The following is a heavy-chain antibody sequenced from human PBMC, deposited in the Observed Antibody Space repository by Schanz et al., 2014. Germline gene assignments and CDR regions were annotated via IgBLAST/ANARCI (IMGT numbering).Heavy chain of an antibody. J-gene: IGHJ3*02. CDR3: ARRDNYLSAFDI. CDR1: GDSISSESFY. V-gene: IGHV4-39*01. D-gene: IGHD4-4*01. CDR2: RPYSGGT. Sequence: QLQLQESGPGLVKPSETLSLTCTVSGDSISSESFYWGWIRQPPGKGLEWIGSRPYSGGTYYNPSLKGRVSISVDTSKNQVPLKLPSGTAADTAVFYCARRDNYLSAFDIWGQGTMVTVSS.